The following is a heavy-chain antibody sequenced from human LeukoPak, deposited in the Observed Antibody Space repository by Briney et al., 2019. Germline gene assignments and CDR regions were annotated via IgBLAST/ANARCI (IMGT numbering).Heavy chain of an antibody. CDR1: GGSFSGYY. D-gene: IGHD6-13*01. V-gene: IGHV4-34*01. CDR3: VRGLEAAAGIYFDY. J-gene: IGHJ4*02. CDR2: INHSGST. Sequence: SETLSLTCAVYGGSFSGYYWSWIRQPPGKGLEWIGEINHSGSTNYNPSLKSRVTISVDTSKNQFSLKLSSVTAADTAVYYCVRGLEAAAGIYFDYWGQGTLVTVSS.